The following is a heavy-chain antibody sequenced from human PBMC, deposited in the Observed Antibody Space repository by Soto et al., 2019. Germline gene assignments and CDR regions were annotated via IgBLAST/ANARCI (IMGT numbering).Heavy chain of an antibody. D-gene: IGHD5-18*01. CDR2: LSSDGISE. J-gene: IGHJ4*02. V-gene: IGHV3-33*01. Sequence: QVQLVESGGGMVQPGGSLRLSCAASGFTITYYGMHWVRQAPGKGLEWVAALSSDGISEYYADSVKGRFSVSRDNIKNSMFLQISSLKGEDTAVYFCARNFAPQGQYNFDYWGQGTLVTVSS. CDR1: GFTITYYG. CDR3: ARNFAPQGQYNFDY.